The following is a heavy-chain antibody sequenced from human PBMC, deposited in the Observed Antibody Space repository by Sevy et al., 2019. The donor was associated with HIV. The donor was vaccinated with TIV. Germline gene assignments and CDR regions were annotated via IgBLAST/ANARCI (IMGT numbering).Heavy chain of an antibody. CDR1: GYTLTKLS. CDR2: FDPEDGDPEDGET. V-gene: IGHV1-24*01. J-gene: IGHJ4*02. D-gene: IGHD3-22*01. Sequence: ATVKVSCTVSGYTLTKLSMHWVRQAPGKGPEWLGTFDPEDGDPEDGETVYAQKFQDRVIMTDDISTDTAYMELSSLTSEDTPVYYCATTKDFYDSSGYPFDDWGQGTLVTVSS. CDR3: ATTKDFYDSSGYPFDD.